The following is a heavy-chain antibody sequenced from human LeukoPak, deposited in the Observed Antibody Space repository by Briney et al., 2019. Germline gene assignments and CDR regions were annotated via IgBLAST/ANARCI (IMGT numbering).Heavy chain of an antibody. CDR1: GYTFTSYA. J-gene: IGHJ4*02. D-gene: IGHD3-22*01. V-gene: IGHV7-4-1*02. CDR3: ATNYDSSGYFTF. Sequence: GASVKDSCKASGYTFTSYAMSWLRQAPGQGLEYMGWIFTNTGNSTYTQGFTGRFVFSLDTSVSTAYLQISSLKAEDTAVYFCATNYDSSGYFTFWGQGTLVTVSS. CDR2: IFTNTGNS.